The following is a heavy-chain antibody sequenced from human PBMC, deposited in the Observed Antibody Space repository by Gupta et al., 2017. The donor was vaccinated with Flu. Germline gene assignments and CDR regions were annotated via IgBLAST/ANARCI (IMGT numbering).Heavy chain of an antibody. D-gene: IGHD2-2*01. V-gene: IGHV3-48*02. CDR3: ARARCSSTSCPSTDRDYYYYGMDV. J-gene: IGHJ6*02. Sequence: EVQLVESGGGLVQPGGSLRLSCAASGVTFSSYSMNWVRQAPGQWLDFVSYISSSSSTIYYADSVKGRFTISRDNAKNSLYLQMNSLRDEDTAVYYCARARCSSTSCPSTDRDYYYYGMDVWGQGTTVTVSS. CDR2: ISSSSSTI. CDR1: GVTFSSYS.